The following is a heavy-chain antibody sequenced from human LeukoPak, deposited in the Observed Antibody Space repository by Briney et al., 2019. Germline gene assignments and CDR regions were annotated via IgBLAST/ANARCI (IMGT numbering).Heavy chain of an antibody. CDR3: ATSSSSHVGYYYMDV. CDR1: GGTFSSYA. V-gene: IGHV1-69*05. D-gene: IGHD6-6*01. Sequence: PQASVKVSCKASGGTFSSYAISWVRQAPGQGLEWMGGIIPIFGTANYAQKFQGRVTITTDESTSTAYMELSSLRSEDTAVYYCATSSSSHVGYYYMDVWGKGTTVTVSS. J-gene: IGHJ6*03. CDR2: IIPIFGTA.